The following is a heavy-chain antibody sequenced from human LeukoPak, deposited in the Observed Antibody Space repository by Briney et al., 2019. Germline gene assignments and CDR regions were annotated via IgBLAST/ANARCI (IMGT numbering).Heavy chain of an antibody. V-gene: IGHV1-18*01. D-gene: IGHD2-2*01. J-gene: IGHJ4*02. CDR2: ISAYNGNT. CDR1: GYTFTSYG. Sequence: ASVKVSCKASGYTFTSYGISWVRQAPGQGLEWMGWISAYNGNTNYAQKLQGRVTMTTDTSTSTANMELRSLRSDDTAVYYCARERVGDCSSTSCYGRFDYWGQGTLVTVSS. CDR3: ARERVGDCSSTSCYGRFDY.